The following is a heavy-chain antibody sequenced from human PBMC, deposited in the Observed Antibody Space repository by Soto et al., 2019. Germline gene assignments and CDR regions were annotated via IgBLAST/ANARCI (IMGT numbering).Heavy chain of an antibody. D-gene: IGHD6-13*01. CDR3: ARRVAAAEFDP. V-gene: IGHV4-59*08. CDR2: IYYSGST. Sequence: SETLSLTCTVSGGSISSYYWSWIRQPPGKGLEWIGYIYYSGSTNYNLSLKSRVTISVDTSKNQFSLKLSSVTAADTAVYYCARRVAAAEFDPWGQGTLVTVSS. J-gene: IGHJ5*02. CDR1: GGSISSYY.